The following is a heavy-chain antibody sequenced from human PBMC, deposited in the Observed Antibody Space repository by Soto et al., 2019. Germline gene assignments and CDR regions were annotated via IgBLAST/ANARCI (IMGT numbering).Heavy chain of an antibody. CDR3: AKVVGQQLPRIYYFDY. V-gene: IGHV3-23*01. J-gene: IGHJ4*02. CDR1: GFTFSSYA. Sequence: GGSLRLSCAASGFTFSSYAMSWVRQAPGKGLEWVSAISGSSGSTYYADYVKDRFTNSRDNSKNPLYLQMNSLRAEDTAFFYCAKVVGQQLPRIYYFDYWGQGTLVTVSS. D-gene: IGHD6-13*01. CDR2: ISGSSGST.